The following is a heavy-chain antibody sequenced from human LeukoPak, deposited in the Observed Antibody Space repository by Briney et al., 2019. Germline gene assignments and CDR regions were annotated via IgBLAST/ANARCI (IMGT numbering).Heavy chain of an antibody. CDR1: GHSISSGYY. V-gene: IGHV4-38-2*01. CDR2: IYHSGST. J-gene: IGHJ3*02. Sequence: SETLFLTCAVSGHSISSGYYWGWIRQPPGKGLEWIGSIYHSGSTYYNPSLKSRVTISVDTSKNQFSLKLSSVTAADTAVYYCARHSPLIVVVPAASNAFDIWGQGTMVTVSS. CDR3: ARHSPLIVVVPAASNAFDI. D-gene: IGHD2-2*01.